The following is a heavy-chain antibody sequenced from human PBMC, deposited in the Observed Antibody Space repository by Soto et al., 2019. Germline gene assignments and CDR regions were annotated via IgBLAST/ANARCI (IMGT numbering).Heavy chain of an antibody. V-gene: IGHV3-30*18. CDR2: ISYDGSNK. CDR3: AKDDIVATIEPAGGY. Sequence: QVQLVESGGGVVQPGRSLRLSCAASGFTFSSYGMHWVRQAPGKGLEWVAVISYDGSNKYYADSVKGRFTISRDNSKNTLYLQMNSLRAEDTAVYYCAKDDIVATIEPAGGYWGQGTLVTVSS. J-gene: IGHJ4*02. D-gene: IGHD5-12*01. CDR1: GFTFSSYG.